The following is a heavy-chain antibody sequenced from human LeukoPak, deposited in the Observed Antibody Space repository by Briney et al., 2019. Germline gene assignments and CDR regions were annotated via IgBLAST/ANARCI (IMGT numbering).Heavy chain of an antibody. Sequence: ASVKVSCKASGYTFTSYGISWVRQAPGQGLEWMGWISAYNGNTNYAQKLQGRVTMTTDTSTSTAYMELRSLRSDDTAVYYCARDSYCSSTSCYLRHLNFGGYWGQGTLVTVSS. V-gene: IGHV1-18*01. J-gene: IGHJ4*02. CDR1: GYTFTSYG. D-gene: IGHD2-2*01. CDR2: ISAYNGNT. CDR3: ARDSYCSSTSCYLRHLNFGGY.